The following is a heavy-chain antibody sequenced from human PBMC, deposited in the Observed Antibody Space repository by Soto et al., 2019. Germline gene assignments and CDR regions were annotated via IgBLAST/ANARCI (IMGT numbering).Heavy chain of an antibody. CDR1: GGSISSYY. CDR2: IYYSGST. V-gene: IGHV4-59*01. CDR3: ARDTKR. Sequence: QVQLQESGPGLVKPSETLSLTCTVSGGSISSYYWSWIRQPPGKGLEWIGYIYYSGSTNYNPSLKSRVTISVDTSKNQFSLKLSSVTAADTAVYYCARDTKRWGQGTLVTVSS. D-gene: IGHD2-8*01. J-gene: IGHJ4*02.